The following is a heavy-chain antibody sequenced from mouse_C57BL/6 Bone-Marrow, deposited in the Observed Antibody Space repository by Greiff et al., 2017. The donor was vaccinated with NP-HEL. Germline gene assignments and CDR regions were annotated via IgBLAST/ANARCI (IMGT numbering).Heavy chain of an antibody. Sequence: VQLQQSGGEVVRPGASVKLSCTASGFNIKDDYMHWVKQRPEQGLEWIGWIDAENGDTEYASKVQGKATISADTSSNTAYLQLSSLTSEDTAVYSCTSISTIPAYYFDYWDRGTTLSVSS. CDR1: GFNIKDDY. D-gene: IGHD1-1*01. V-gene: IGHV14-4*01. CDR2: IDAENGDT. J-gene: IGHJ2*01. CDR3: TSISTIPAYYFDY.